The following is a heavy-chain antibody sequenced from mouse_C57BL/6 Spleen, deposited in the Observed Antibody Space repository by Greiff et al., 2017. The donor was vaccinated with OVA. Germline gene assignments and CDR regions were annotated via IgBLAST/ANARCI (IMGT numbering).Heavy chain of an antibody. D-gene: IGHD2-3*01. CDR1: GYTFTGYW. J-gene: IGHJ4*01. Sequence: QVQLKQSGAELMKPGASVKLSCKATGYTFTGYWIEWVKQRPGHGLEWIGEILPGSGSTNYNEKFKGKATFTADTSSHTAYMQLSSLTTEDSAIYYCARRGYDGYPYYYAMDYWGQGTSVTVSS. V-gene: IGHV1-9*01. CDR2: ILPGSGST. CDR3: ARRGYDGYPYYYAMDY.